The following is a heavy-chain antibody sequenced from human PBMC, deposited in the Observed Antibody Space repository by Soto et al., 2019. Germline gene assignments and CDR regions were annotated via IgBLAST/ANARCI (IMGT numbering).Heavy chain of an antibody. J-gene: IGHJ4*02. CDR2: ISPDNGIT. D-gene: IGHD3-10*01. V-gene: IGHV1-18*01. CDR1: GYTFSSYG. CDR3: ARRGVLPDY. Sequence: QVQLVQSGAEVKKPGASVKVSCKASGYTFSSYGITWVRQAPGQGLEWMGWISPDNGITNYAQKVQGRVTMTTDTSTSTAYIELRSLRSGDTAVYYCARRGVLPDYWGQGTLVTVSS.